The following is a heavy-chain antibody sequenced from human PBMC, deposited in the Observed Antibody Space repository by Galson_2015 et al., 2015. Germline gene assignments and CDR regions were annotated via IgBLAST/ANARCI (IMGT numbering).Heavy chain of an antibody. J-gene: IGHJ4*02. D-gene: IGHD1-1*01. CDR2: IYPGDSDT. V-gene: IGHV5-51*01. CDR1: RYYFTSYW. CDR3: ARHAAGGNWYGSGDY. Sequence: QSGAEVKKPGESLKISCKASRYYFTSYWIGWVRQMPGKGLEWMGIIYPGDSDTRYSPSFQGQVTISADKSISTAYLQWSSLKASDTAMYYCARHAAGGNWYGSGDYWGQGTLVTVSS.